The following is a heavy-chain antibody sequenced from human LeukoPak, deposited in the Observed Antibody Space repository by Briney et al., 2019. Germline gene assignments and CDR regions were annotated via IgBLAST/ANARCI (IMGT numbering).Heavy chain of an antibody. J-gene: IGHJ4*02. V-gene: IGHV4-30-4*01. CDR2: IYYSGST. CDR3: ARGSTGQPIMIVVVIPHHFDY. D-gene: IGHD3-22*01. Sequence: PSQTLSLTCTVSGGSISSGDYYWSWIRQPPGKGLEWIGYIYYSGSTYYNPSLKSRVTISVDTSKNQFSLKLSSVTAADTAVYYCARGSTGQPIMIVVVIPHHFDYWGQGTLVTVSS. CDR1: GGSISSGDYY.